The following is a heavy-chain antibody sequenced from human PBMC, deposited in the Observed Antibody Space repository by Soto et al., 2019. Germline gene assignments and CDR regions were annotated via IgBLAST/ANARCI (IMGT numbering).Heavy chain of an antibody. CDR2: ISPTGSSA. Sequence: QVQLVQSGAEVEKPGASVKVSCKASGYTFTNYFMHWVRQAPGQGLEWMGIISPTGSSATYTQKFQGRVTMTSDTSTSTVYMELSSLRSEDTAVYYCVRDPWNYWGQGTLVTVSS. CDR3: VRDPWNY. J-gene: IGHJ4*02. V-gene: IGHV1-46*01. D-gene: IGHD5-12*01. CDR1: GYTFTNYF.